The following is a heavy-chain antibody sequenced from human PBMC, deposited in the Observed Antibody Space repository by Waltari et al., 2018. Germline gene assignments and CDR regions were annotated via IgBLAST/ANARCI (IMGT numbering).Heavy chain of an antibody. J-gene: IGHJ3*02. CDR1: GFTVSSNY. Sequence: EVQLVESGGGLIQPGGSLRLSCSASGFTVSSNYMSWVCQAPGKGLEWVSVSYSGGRTYYADDVKGRFTISRDNSKNTLYLQMNSLRAEDTAVYYCAREGVNSGAFDIWGQGTMVTVSS. D-gene: IGHD1-1*01. CDR2: SYSGGRT. V-gene: IGHV3-53*01. CDR3: AREGVNSGAFDI.